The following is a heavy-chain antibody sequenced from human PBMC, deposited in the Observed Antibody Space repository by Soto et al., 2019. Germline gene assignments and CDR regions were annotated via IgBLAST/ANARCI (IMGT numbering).Heavy chain of an antibody. D-gene: IGHD2-8*01. CDR3: ARNYCTNGVCYKGGGLGY. CDR2: ISAYNGNT. J-gene: IGHJ4*02. Sequence: ASVKVSCKASGYTFTSYGISWVRQAPGQGPEWMGWISAYNGNTNYAQKLQGRVTMTTDTSTSTAYMELRSLRSDDTAVYYCARNYCTNGVCYKGGGLGYWGQGTLVTVSS. CDR1: GYTFTSYG. V-gene: IGHV1-18*04.